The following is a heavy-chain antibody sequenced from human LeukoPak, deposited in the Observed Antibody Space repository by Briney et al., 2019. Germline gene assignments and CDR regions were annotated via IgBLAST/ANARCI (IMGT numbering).Heavy chain of an antibody. CDR3: ARVYCSSTSCYFPGAFDI. CDR1: GFTFSSYS. J-gene: IGHJ3*02. V-gene: IGHV3-21*01. D-gene: IGHD2-2*01. Sequence: GGSLRLSCAASGFTFSSYSMNWVRQAPGKGLEWVSSISSSSSYIYYADSVKGRFTISRDNAKNSLCLQMNSLRAEDTAVYYCARVYCSSTSCYFPGAFDIWGQGTMVTVSS. CDR2: ISSSSSYI.